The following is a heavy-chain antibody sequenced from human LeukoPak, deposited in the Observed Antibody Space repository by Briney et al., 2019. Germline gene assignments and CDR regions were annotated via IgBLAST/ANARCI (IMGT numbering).Heavy chain of an antibody. V-gene: IGHV1-69*05. CDR1: GGTFSSYA. Sequence: SVTVSCKAPGGTFSSYAISWVRQAPGQGLEWMGGIIPIFGTANYAQKFQGRVTITTDETTSTAYMELSSLRAENTAVYYGASLRFPGPGGADPWGQGTLVTVSS. J-gene: IGHJ5*02. CDR2: IIPIFGTA. CDR3: ASLRFPGPGGADP. D-gene: IGHD3-10*01.